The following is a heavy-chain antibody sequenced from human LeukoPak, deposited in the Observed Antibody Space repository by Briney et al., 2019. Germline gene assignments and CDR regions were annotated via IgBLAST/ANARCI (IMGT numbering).Heavy chain of an antibody. CDR1: GGPITNYY. V-gene: IGHV4-59*01. CDR3: ARADGGGKYFDY. CDR2: IYYSGST. J-gene: IGHJ4*02. D-gene: IGHD4-23*01. Sequence: SETLSLTCAVSGGPITNYYWSWIRQPPGKGLEWVGYIYYSGSTNYNPSLKSRVTISVDTSKNQFSLKLSSVTAADTAVYYCARADGGGKYFDYWGQGTLVTVSS.